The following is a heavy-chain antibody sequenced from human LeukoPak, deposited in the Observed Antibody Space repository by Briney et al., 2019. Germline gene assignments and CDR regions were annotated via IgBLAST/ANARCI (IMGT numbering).Heavy chain of an antibody. CDR3: AKDFGGGFDDFWSGYSLGVAFDI. Sequence: PGGSLRLSCAASGFTFSSYDMSWVRQAPGKGLEWVSDITGSGSSTYYADSVKGRFTISRDNSKNTLYLQMNSLRAEDTVVYYCAKDFGGGFDDFWSGYSLGVAFDIWGQGTMVTVSS. J-gene: IGHJ3*02. V-gene: IGHV3-23*01. CDR2: ITGSGSST. CDR1: GFTFSSYD. D-gene: IGHD3-3*01.